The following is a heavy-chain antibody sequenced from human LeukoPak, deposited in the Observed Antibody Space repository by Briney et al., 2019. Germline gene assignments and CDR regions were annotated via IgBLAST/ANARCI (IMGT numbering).Heavy chain of an antibody. CDR3: ARGKVVAGTPGQNSWDS. V-gene: IGHV4-4*07. J-gene: IGHJ4*02. CDR1: GGSISSYY. D-gene: IGHD6-19*01. CDR2: IYTSGST. Sequence: SETLSLTCTVSGGSISSYYWSWIRQPPGKGLEWIGRIYTSGSTNYNPSLKSRVSMSVDTSKNQSSLKLSSVTAADTAVYYCARGKVVAGTPGQNSWDSWGQGTLVTVSS.